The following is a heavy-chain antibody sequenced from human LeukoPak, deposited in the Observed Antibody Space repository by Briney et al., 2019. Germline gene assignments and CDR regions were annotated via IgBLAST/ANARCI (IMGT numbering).Heavy chain of an antibody. CDR3: ARVGAFDWDSSGYHAFDI. CDR1: GFTFSSYS. J-gene: IGHJ3*02. D-gene: IGHD3-22*01. Sequence: GGSLRLSCAASGFTFSSYSMNWVRQAPGKGLEWVSSISSSSSYIYYADSVKGRFTISRDNAKNSLYLQMNSLRAEDTAVYYCARVGAFDWDSSGYHAFDIWGQGTMVTVSS. V-gene: IGHV3-21*01. CDR2: ISSSSSYI.